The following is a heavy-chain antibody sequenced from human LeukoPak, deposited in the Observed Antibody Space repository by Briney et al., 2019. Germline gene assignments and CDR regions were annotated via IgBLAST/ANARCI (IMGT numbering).Heavy chain of an antibody. CDR1: GYTFTKYH. J-gene: IGHJ4*02. D-gene: IGHD6-25*01. CDR3: ARTTSFTASGYDY. CDR2: MNPNNGDS. V-gene: IGHV1-8*03. Sequence: GASVKVSCKASGYTFTKYHINWVRQATGQGLGWMGWMNPNNGDSGYAQKFQGRVTITRDTSISTSYMELRSLRSDDTAVYFCARTTSFTASGYDYWGQGTLVTVSS.